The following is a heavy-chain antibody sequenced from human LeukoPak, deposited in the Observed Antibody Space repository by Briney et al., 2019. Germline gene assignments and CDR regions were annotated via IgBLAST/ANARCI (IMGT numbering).Heavy chain of an antibody. CDR2: IIPIFGTA. V-gene: IGHV1-69*13. D-gene: IGHD2-8*01. Sequence: SVKVSCKASGYTFTSYGISWVRQAPGQGLEWMGGIIPIFGTANYAQKFQGRVTITADESTSTAYMELSSLRSEDTAVYYCARDLTGLVYCTNGVCDSSGYWGQGTLVTVSS. J-gene: IGHJ4*02. CDR1: GYTFTSYG. CDR3: ARDLTGLVYCTNGVCDSSGY.